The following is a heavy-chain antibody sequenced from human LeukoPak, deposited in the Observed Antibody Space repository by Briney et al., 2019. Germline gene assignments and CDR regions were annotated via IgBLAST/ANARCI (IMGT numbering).Heavy chain of an antibody. Sequence: PGGSLRLSCAASGFTFSSYGMHWVRQAPGKGLEWVAVIWYDGSNKYYADFVKGRFTISRDNSKNTLYLQMNSLRAEDTAVYYCARDMDSSGWYLYYYYGMDVWGQGTTVTVSS. D-gene: IGHD6-19*01. CDR3: ARDMDSSGWYLYYYYGMDV. V-gene: IGHV3-33*01. CDR1: GFTFSSYG. CDR2: IWYDGSNK. J-gene: IGHJ6*02.